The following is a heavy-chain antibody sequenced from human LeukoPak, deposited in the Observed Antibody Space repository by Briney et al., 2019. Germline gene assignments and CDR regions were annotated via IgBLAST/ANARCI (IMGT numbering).Heavy chain of an antibody. CDR1: GYTFTGDY. D-gene: IGHD1-26*01. V-gene: IGHV1-2*06. CDR3: ARDAVRGSYLFDY. J-gene: IGHJ4*02. Sequence: GASVKVSCKASGYTFTGDYMHWVRQAPGQGLEWMGRINPNSGGTNYAQKFQGRVTMTRDTSISTAYMELSRLRFDDMAVYYCARDAVRGSYLFDYWGQGTLVTVSS. CDR2: INPNSGGT.